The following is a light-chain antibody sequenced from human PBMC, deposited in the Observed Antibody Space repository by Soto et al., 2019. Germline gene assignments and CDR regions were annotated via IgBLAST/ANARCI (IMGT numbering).Light chain of an antibody. CDR1: QNIYYN. V-gene: IGKV3-15*01. Sequence: ILMTQSPATVSVSPGESAPLSCRASQNIYYNVAWYQQRPGQAPRLLIYRASTRATGVPARFSGSGSGTEFTLTISSLQPEDFTVYSYLQYHNLWAFGQGTKVDI. CDR3: LQYHNLWA. CDR2: RAS. J-gene: IGKJ1*01.